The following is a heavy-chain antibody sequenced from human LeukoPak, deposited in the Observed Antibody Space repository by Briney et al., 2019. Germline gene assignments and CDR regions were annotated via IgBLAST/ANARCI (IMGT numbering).Heavy chain of an antibody. V-gene: IGHV4-59*08. D-gene: IGHD3-3*01. CDR1: GAYVDTFY. CDR2: VYYSGTT. J-gene: IGHJ6*02. CDR3: ARLGFWSVHSVYAMDV. Sequence: KTSETLSLTCNVSGAYVDTFYWSWTRQSPGKGLEWLGYVYYSGTTSLNPSLESRVTMSVDTSKNQIYLRLRSVTAADTAVYYCARLGFWSVHSVYAMDVWGQGTTVTVSS.